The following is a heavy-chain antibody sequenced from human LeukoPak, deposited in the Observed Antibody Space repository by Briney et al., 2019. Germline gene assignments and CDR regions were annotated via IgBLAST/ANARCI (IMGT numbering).Heavy chain of an antibody. CDR2: IRYDGSNK. V-gene: IGHV3-30*02. D-gene: IGHD3-10*01. J-gene: IGHJ5*02. CDR1: RFTFSSYA. Sequence: PGGSLRLSCAASRFTFSSYAMHWVRQAPGKGLEWVAFIRYDGSNKYFADSVKGRFTISRDNSKNTLYLQMNSLRAEDTAVYYCAKDYSKTSYYGSGTYYRPNWFDPWGQGTLVTVSS. CDR3: AKDYSKTSYYGSGTYYRPNWFDP.